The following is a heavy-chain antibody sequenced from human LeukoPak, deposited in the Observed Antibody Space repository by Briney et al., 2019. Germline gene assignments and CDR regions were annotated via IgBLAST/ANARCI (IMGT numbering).Heavy chain of an antibody. Sequence: ASVKVSCKASGYTFTSYDINWVRQATGQGLEWMGWMSPNSGNTGYAQKFQGRVTITRNTSISTAYMELSSLRSEDTAVYYCAIGRKNPYYFDYWGQGTLVTVSS. CDR1: GYTFTSYD. CDR2: MSPNSGNT. J-gene: IGHJ4*02. CDR3: AIGRKNPYYFDY. V-gene: IGHV1-8*03.